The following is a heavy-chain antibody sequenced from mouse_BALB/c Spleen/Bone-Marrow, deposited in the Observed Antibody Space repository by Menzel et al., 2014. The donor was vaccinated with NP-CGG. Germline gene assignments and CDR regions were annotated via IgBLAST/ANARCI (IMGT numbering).Heavy chain of an antibody. Sequence: SGAELVRPGASVKLSCTAFGFKIKDTYMHWVKQRPEQGLEWIGRIDPANGNTKYDPKFQGKATIRADQSYNTAFLQLISLTSEDTAVYCCARYGNCYYAMDYRGQGTSVTVSS. CDR2: IDPANGNT. CDR3: ARYGNCYYAMDY. J-gene: IGHJ4*01. CDR1: GFKIKDTY. D-gene: IGHD2-1*01. V-gene: IGHV14-3*02.